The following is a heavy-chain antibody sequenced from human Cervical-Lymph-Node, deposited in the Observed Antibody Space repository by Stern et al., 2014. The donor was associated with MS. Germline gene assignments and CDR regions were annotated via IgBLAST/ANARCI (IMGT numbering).Heavy chain of an antibody. CDR2: IWYDGSNE. D-gene: IGHD3-3*01. V-gene: IGHV3-33*01. J-gene: IGHJ4*01. Sequence: QVQLVESGGGVVQPGRSLRLSCAASGFSFSTYGMHWVRQAPGKGLEWVAVIWYDGSNEDYVDSVKGRFTISRDNSKNALYLHMNSLRAEDTAVYYCARRFRSASFVDYWGQGTLVTVSS. CDR3: ARRFRSASFVDY. CDR1: GFSFSTYG.